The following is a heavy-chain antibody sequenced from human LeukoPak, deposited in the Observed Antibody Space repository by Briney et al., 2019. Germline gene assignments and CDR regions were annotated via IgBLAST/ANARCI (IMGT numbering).Heavy chain of an antibody. D-gene: IGHD3-10*01. CDR2: VRNDGTNK. Sequence: GGSLRLSCAASGFTFSSYGMHWVRQAPGKGLEWVAFVRNDGTNKHYADSVKGRFTISRDNSKNTVYLQMNSLRAEDTAVYYCAKDLGTLISGSYFYYFDYWGQGTLVTVSS. J-gene: IGHJ4*02. CDR1: GFTFSSYG. V-gene: IGHV3-30*02. CDR3: AKDLGTLISGSYFYYFDY.